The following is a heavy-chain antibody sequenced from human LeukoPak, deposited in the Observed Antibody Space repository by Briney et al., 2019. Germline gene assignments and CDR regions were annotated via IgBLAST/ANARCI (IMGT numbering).Heavy chain of an antibody. V-gene: IGHV4-61*02. CDR1: GGSISSGSYY. CDR2: IYTSGST. CDR3: ARAPSIAVAPRP. D-gene: IGHD6-19*01. Sequence: MPSETLSLTCTVSGGSISSGSYYWSWIRQPAGKGLEWIGRIYTSGSTNYNPSLKSRVTISVDTSKNQFSLKLSSVTAADTAVYYCARAPSIAVAPRPWGQGTLVTVSS. J-gene: IGHJ5*02.